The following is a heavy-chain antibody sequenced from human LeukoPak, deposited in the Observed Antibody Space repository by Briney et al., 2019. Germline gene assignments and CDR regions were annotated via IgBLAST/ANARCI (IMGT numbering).Heavy chain of an antibody. CDR3: AKGHRYCTSGNCNSAVDY. CDR2: ISYSGGST. CDR1: GFTFSSYA. V-gene: IGHV3-23*01. J-gene: IGHJ4*02. D-gene: IGHD2-15*01. Sequence: PGGSLRLSCAASGFTFSSYAMNWVRQAPGKGLEWVSAISYSGGSTYYADSVKGRFTISRDNSKNTLYLQMNSLGAEDTAVYYCAKGHRYCTSGNCNSAVDYWGQGTLVTVSS.